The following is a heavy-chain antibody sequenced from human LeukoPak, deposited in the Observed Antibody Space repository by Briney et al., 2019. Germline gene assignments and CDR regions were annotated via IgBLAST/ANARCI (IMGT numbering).Heavy chain of an antibody. CDR3: ARAPTLRFLEWLLPSLDY. J-gene: IGHJ4*02. CDR1: GYTFTGYY. Sequence: ASVKVSCKASGYTFTGYYMHWVRQAPGQGLEWMGWINPNSGGTNYAQKFQGRVTMTRDTSISTAYMELSRLRSDDTAVYYCARAPTLRFLEWLLPSLDYWGQGTLVTVSS. D-gene: IGHD3-3*01. V-gene: IGHV1-2*02. CDR2: INPNSGGT.